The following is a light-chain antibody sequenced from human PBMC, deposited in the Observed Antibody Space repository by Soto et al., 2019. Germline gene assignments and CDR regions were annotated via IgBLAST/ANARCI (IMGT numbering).Light chain of an antibody. CDR3: KQYDDYPLT. J-gene: IGKJ4*01. CDR1: QSISSW. V-gene: IGKV1-5*01. CDR2: DAS. Sequence: DIQMTQSPSTLSASVGDRVTITCRASQSISSWLAWFQQKPGRAPKLLIYDASSLESGVPSRFSGSRSGTELTLTISSLQPDDFATYYCKQYDDYPLTFGGGTKVEIK.